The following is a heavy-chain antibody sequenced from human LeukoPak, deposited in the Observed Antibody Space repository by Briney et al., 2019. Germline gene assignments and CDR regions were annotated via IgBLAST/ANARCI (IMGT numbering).Heavy chain of an antibody. Sequence: EASVKVSCKASGYTFTSYGISWVRQAPGQGLEWMGRIIPILGIANYAQKFQGRVTITADKSTSTAYMELSSLRSEDTAVYYCARSVGVAGTVSVYYYYGMDVWGQGTTVTVSS. V-gene: IGHV1-69*04. J-gene: IGHJ6*02. D-gene: IGHD6-19*01. CDR1: GYTFTSYG. CDR3: ARSVGVAGTVSVYYYYGMDV. CDR2: IIPILGIA.